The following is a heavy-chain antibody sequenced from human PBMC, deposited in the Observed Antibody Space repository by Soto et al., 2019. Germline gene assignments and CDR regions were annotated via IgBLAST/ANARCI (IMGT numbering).Heavy chain of an antibody. V-gene: IGHV3-9*01. CDR3: AKDREGGYGRNARDDFDY. Sequence: EVQLVESGGGLVQPGRSLRLSCAASGFTFDDYAMHWVRRAPGKGLEWVAGISWNSGSRGYADSVKDRLTSSIDNAKNPLYLQMNSLSAEDTALYYCAKDREGGYGRNARDDFDYWGQGTLVTVSS. J-gene: IGHJ4*02. CDR2: ISWNSGSR. CDR1: GFTFDDYA. D-gene: IGHD5-12*01.